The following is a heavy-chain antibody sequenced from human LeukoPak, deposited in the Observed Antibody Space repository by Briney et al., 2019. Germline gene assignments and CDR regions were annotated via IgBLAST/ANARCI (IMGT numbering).Heavy chain of an antibody. D-gene: IGHD6-19*01. Sequence: SETLSLTCTVSGGSISSSTYYWGWIRQPPGKGLEWIGSYTGSTDYNPSLKSRVAISVDASKSQISLWLSSLTAADTAVYYCARHGPTRKQWLVGYYFDYWGQGTLVTVSS. CDR3: ARHGPTRKQWLVGYYFDY. J-gene: IGHJ4*02. CDR2: YTGST. CDR1: GGSISSSTYY. V-gene: IGHV4-39*01.